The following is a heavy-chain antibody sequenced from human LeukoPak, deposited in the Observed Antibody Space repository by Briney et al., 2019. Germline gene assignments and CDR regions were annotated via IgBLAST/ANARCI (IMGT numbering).Heavy chain of an antibody. CDR2: INPNSGGT. CDR3: ATGDYVDY. D-gene: IGHD4-17*01. V-gene: IGHV1-2*02. CDR1: GYTFTSYG. Sequence: ASVKVSCKASGYTFTSYGIRWVLQPPAQGLEGMGWINPNSGGTNYAQKFQGRVTMTRDTSISTAYMELSRLRSDDTAVYYCATGDYVDYWGQGTLVTVSS. J-gene: IGHJ4*02.